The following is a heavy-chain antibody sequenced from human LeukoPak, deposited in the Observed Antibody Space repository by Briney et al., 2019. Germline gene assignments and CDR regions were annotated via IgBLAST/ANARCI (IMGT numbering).Heavy chain of an antibody. D-gene: IGHD3-22*01. V-gene: IGHV1-69*05. CDR3: ARDFTYYDSSGYYWFDP. Sequence: GASVKVSCKASGGTFSSYAISWVRQAPGQGLEGMGGIIPIFGTANYAQKFQGRVTITTDESTSTAYMELSRLRSEDTAVYYCARDFTYYDSSGYYWFDPWGQGTLVTVSS. J-gene: IGHJ5*02. CDR1: GGTFSSYA. CDR2: IIPIFGTA.